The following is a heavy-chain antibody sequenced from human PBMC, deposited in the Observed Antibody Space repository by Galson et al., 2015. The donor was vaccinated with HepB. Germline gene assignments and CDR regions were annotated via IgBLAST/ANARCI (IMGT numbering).Heavy chain of an antibody. CDR1: GYTFTSYA. CDR2: INAGNGNT. Sequence: VKVSCTASGYTFTSYAMHWVRQAPGHRLEWMGWINAGNGNTKYSQKFQGRVTITRDTSASTAYMELSSLRSEDTAVYYCARSKLRDAFDIWGQGTMVTVSS. J-gene: IGHJ3*02. CDR3: ARSKLRDAFDI. V-gene: IGHV1-3*01. D-gene: IGHD5-12*01.